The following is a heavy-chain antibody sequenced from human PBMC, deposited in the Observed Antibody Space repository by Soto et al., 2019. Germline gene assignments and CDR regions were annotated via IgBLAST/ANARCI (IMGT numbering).Heavy chain of an antibody. J-gene: IGHJ2*01. V-gene: IGHV3-30-3*01. CDR2: ISYDGSEK. Sequence: QVQLVESGGGVVQPGRSLRLSCAASGFSFSSYAMHWVRQAPGSGLDWVAAISYDGSEKYYADSVKGRFTISRDNSKNTLYRQMNSLRVEDTAVYYCARDARIGTDWYFDLWGRGTLVTVSS. CDR3: ARDARIGTDWYFDL. CDR1: GFSFSSYA. D-gene: IGHD1-26*01.